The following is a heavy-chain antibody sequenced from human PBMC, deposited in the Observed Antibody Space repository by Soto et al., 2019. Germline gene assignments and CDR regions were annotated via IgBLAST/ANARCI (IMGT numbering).Heavy chain of an antibody. J-gene: IGHJ4*02. D-gene: IGHD3-16*01. CDR2: INSVSGGT. CDR3: ARGGSYYAH. Sequence: QVQLVQSGAEVKQPGASVRVSCKASGNTHTIYFIHWLRQAPRQGLEWMGWINSVSGGTNYAPRFRGRVSMTRDTSSATAFMDLSGLRSDDTAVYYCARGGSYYAHWGQGTLVTVSS. CDR1: GNTHTIYF. V-gene: IGHV1-2*02.